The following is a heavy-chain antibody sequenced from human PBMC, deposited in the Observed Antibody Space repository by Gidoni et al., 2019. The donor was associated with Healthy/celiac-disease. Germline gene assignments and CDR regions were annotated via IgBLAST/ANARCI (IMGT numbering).Heavy chain of an antibody. D-gene: IGHD3-16*01. V-gene: IGHV3-48*03. Sequence: SVCPSGPASGFTFSSYEMNWVRQAPGKGLEWVSYISSSGSTIYYADSVKGRFTISRDNAKNSLYLQMNSLRAEDTAVYYCARKDYVWGSLDWGQGTLVTVSS. CDR3: ARKDYVWGSLD. CDR1: GFTFSSYE. J-gene: IGHJ4*02. CDR2: ISSSGSTI.